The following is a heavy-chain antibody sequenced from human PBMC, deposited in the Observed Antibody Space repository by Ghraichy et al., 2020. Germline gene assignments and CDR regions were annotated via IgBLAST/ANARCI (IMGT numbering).Heavy chain of an antibody. Sequence: GETLNISCAASGFTFSSYGMHWVRQAPGKGLEWVAVISYDGSNKYYADSVKGRFTISRDNSKNTLYLQMNSLRAEDTAVYYCAKDLVCSGGSCYSDYYYGMDVWGKGTTVTVSS. CDR1: GFTFSSYG. CDR2: ISYDGSNK. CDR3: AKDLVCSGGSCYSDYYYGMDV. D-gene: IGHD2-15*01. J-gene: IGHJ6*04. V-gene: IGHV3-30*18.